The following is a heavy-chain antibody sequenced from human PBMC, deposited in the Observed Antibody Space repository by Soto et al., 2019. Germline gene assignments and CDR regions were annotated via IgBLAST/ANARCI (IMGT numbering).Heavy chain of an antibody. CDR3: ARDTNSLDP. CDR2: IFHTGDT. Sequence: TSETLSLTCSVTNYPISGGFFWGWIRQPPGKGLEWIGSIFHTGDTYYNPSLRSRITMSVDTARNQFSLKLTSLTAADSAVYYCARDTNSLDPWGQGTLVTVSS. D-gene: IGHD3-16*01. CDR1: NYPISGGFF. J-gene: IGHJ5*02. V-gene: IGHV4-38-2*02.